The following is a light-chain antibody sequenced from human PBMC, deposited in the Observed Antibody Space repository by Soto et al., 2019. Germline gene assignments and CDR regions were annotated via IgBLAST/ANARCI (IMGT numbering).Light chain of an antibody. CDR2: KAS. J-gene: IGKJ1*01. CDR1: QSIGSW. V-gene: IGKV1-5*03. CDR3: QHYNSYPWT. Sequence: DIQMTQSPSILSASVGDRVTITCRASQSIGSWVAWYQQKTGRAPNILIHKASHLESGVPSRFRGSGSGTEFTLTISSLQPGDFETYYCQHYNSYPWTFGQGTKVDIK.